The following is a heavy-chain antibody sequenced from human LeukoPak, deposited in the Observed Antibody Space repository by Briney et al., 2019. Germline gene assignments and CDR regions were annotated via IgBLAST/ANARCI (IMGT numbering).Heavy chain of an antibody. CDR3: ARDFVVVPAAGGDYYYGMDV. V-gene: IGHV1-69*13. D-gene: IGHD2-2*01. CDR1: GGTFSSYA. J-gene: IGHJ6*04. CDR2: IIPIFGTA. Sequence: SVKVSCKASGGTFSSYAISWERQAPGQGLEWMGGIIPIFGTANYAQKFQGRVTITADESTSTAYMELSSLRSEDTAAYYCARDFVVVPAAGGDYYYGMDVWGKGTTVTVSS.